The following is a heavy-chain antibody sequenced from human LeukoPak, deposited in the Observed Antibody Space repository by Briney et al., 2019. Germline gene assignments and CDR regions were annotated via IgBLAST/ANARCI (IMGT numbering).Heavy chain of an antibody. CDR3: AIADYDDFYIDF. D-gene: IGHD4-17*01. J-gene: IGHJ4*02. CDR1: GGSISSYY. CDR2: IYYSGMT. V-gene: IGHV4-59*01. Sequence: PSETLSLTCTVSGGSISSYYWSWIWQPPGKGLEWIGYIYYSGMTNYNPSLKSRVTISLDTSKNQFSLKLSSVTAADTAVYYCAIADYDDFYIDFWSQGNLVTVSS.